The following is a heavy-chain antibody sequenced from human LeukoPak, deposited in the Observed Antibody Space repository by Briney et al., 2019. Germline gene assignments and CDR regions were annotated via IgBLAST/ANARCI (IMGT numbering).Heavy chain of an antibody. V-gene: IGHV3-74*01. CDR2: INSDGSSR. Sequence: GGSLRLSCAASGFTFSSYWMHWVRQAPGKGLVWVSRINSDGSSRSYADSVKGRFTISRDNAKNTLYLQMNSLRAEDTAVYCCAKSYSSGWFGLYFDSWGQGTLVTVSS. J-gene: IGHJ4*02. CDR3: AKSYSSGWFGLYFDS. CDR1: GFTFSSYW. D-gene: IGHD6-19*01.